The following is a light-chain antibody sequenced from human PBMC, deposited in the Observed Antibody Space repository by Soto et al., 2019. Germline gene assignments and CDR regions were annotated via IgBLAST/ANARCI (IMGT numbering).Light chain of an antibody. V-gene: IGKV3-15*01. CDR1: QSVSSN. J-gene: IGKJ5*01. CDR3: QQYTYWPPIT. Sequence: ETVMTQSPATLSVSPGERAIVACRASQSVSSNLAWYQQKPGQAPRLLIYGASTRATGIPARFSGSGSGTEFPLTISSLQSEDFAVYYCQQYTYWPPITFGQGTRLEIK. CDR2: GAS.